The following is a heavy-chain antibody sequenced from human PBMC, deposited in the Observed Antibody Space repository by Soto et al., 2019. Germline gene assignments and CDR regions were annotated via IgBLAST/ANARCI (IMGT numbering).Heavy chain of an antibody. CDR3: AREVCSSTSCYPTDP. V-gene: IGHV1-18*04. CDR2: ISAYNGNT. J-gene: IGHJ5*02. D-gene: IGHD2-2*01. Sequence: ASVKASCKASGYTFTSYGISWVRQAPGQGLEWMGWISAYNGNTNYAQKLQGRVTMTTDTSTSTAYMELRSLRSDDTAVYYCAREVCSSTSCYPTDPWGQGTLVTVSS. CDR1: GYTFTSYG.